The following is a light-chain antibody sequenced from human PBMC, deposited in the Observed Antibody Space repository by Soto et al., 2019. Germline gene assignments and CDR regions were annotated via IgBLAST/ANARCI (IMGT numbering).Light chain of an antibody. J-gene: IGKJ4*01. CDR2: DAS. CDR3: QQRRDWPLT. V-gene: IGKV3-11*01. Sequence: EIVLTQSPATLSLSPGERATLSCRASQSVSSYLAWYQQKPGQAPRLLISDASNRATGIPARFSGSGSGTDFTRTVSSLEPEDFVVYYCQQRRDWPLTFGGGTKVEI. CDR1: QSVSSY.